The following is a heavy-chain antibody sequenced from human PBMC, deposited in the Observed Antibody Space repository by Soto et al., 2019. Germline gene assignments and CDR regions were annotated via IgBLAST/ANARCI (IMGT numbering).Heavy chain of an antibody. CDR1: GYSFTTQW. J-gene: IGHJ3*01. V-gene: IGHV5-51*01. CDR3: ASRKVTSDAFDF. CDR2: IYTGDSAT. D-gene: IGHD2-2*01. Sequence: GESLKISCQGSGYSFTTQWIGWVRQMAGKGLEWMGFIYTGDSATKYSPSLQGQVTISADKSISTAYLQWSSLKASDTAMYYCASRKVTSDAFDFWGQGTMVTVSS.